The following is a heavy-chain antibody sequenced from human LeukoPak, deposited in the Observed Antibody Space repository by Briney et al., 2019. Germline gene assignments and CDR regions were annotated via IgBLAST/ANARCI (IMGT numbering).Heavy chain of an antibody. CDR1: GFTFSSYS. CDR2: IISSGTYK. D-gene: IGHD6-19*01. V-gene: IGHV3-21*01. CDR3: AKGKDSVAGATNDY. Sequence: GGSLRLPCAVSGFTFSSYSMSWVRQAPGKGLEWVSSIISSGTYKYYADSVKGRFTISRDNAKNSLYLQMNSLRAEDTAVYYCAKGKDSVAGATNDYWGQGTLVTVSS. J-gene: IGHJ4*02.